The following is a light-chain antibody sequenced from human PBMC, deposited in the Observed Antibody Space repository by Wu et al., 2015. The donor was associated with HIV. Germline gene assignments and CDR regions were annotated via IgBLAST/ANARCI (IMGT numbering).Light chain of an antibody. Sequence: EIVLTQSPGTLSLSPGERATLSCRASQSVSSSYLAWYQQKPGQAPRLLIYGASSRATGIPDRFSGSGSGTDFTLTISRLEPEDFAVYYCHQYSTSVYTFGQGTKLEIK. J-gene: IGKJ2*01. V-gene: IGKV3-20*01. CDR3: HQYSTSVYT. CDR2: GAS. CDR1: QSVSSSY.